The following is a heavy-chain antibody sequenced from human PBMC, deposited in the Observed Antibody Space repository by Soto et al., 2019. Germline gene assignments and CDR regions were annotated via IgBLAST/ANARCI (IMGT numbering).Heavy chain of an antibody. CDR1: GFTFSSYG. CDR2: ISYDGSNK. J-gene: IGHJ4*02. Sequence: QVQLVESGGGVVQPGRSLRLSCAAYGFTFSSYGMHWVRQAPGKGLEWVAVISYDGSNKYYADSVKGRFTISRDNSKNTLYLQMNSLRAEDTAVYYCAKDIKLYGALFDSWGPGTLVPVSS. V-gene: IGHV3-30*18. D-gene: IGHD2-8*01. CDR3: AKDIKLYGALFDS.